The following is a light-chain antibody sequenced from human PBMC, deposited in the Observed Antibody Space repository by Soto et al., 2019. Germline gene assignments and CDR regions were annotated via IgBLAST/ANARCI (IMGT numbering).Light chain of an antibody. J-gene: IGKJ1*01. Sequence: DIQMTQSPSTLTASIGYRASITCRASQSINNWLAWYQQKPGKAPTLLIYKASSLEIGVPSRFSASGSGTEFTLTISTLQSDDFATYYCQQYKSYWTFGQGTKVDIK. V-gene: IGKV1-5*03. CDR2: KAS. CDR3: QQYKSYWT. CDR1: QSINNW.